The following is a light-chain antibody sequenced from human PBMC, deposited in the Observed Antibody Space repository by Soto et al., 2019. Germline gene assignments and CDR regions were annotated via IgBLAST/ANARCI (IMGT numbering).Light chain of an antibody. J-gene: IGKJ1*01. Sequence: DIQMTQSPSTLSASVGDRVTITCRARQSISSWLAWYRQKPGKAPKLLIYDASSLESGVPSRFSGSGSGTEFTLTISSLQPDDFATYYCQQYNSYSPWTFGQGTKVEIK. CDR2: DAS. CDR3: QQYNSYSPWT. CDR1: QSISSW. V-gene: IGKV1-5*01.